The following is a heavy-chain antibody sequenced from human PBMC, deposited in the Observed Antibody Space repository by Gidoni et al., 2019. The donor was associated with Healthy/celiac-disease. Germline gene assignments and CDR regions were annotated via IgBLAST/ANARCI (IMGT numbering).Heavy chain of an antibody. V-gene: IGHV4-34*01. Sequence: QVQLQQWGAGLLKPSETLSLTCAVYGGSFSGYYWSWIRQPPGKGLEWIGEINHSGSTNYNPSLKSRVTISVDTSKNQFSLKLSSVTAADTAVYYCARRLEATKGIAAAGSDEANFDYWGQGTLVTVSS. J-gene: IGHJ4*02. CDR2: INHSGST. D-gene: IGHD6-13*01. CDR3: ARRLEATKGIAAAGSDEANFDY. CDR1: GGSFSGYY.